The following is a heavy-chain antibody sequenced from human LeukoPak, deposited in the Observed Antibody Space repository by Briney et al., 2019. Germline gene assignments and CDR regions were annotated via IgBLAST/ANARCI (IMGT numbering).Heavy chain of an antibody. D-gene: IGHD3-10*01. CDR2: ISYDGSNK. CDR1: GFTFSSYG. Sequence: GRSLRLSCAASGFTFSSYGMHWVRQAPGKGLEWVAVISYDGSNKYYADSVKGRFTISRDNSKNTLYLQMNSLRAEDTAVYYCAKDGHGELLSLLDYWGQGTLVTVSS. CDR3: AKDGHGELLSLLDY. V-gene: IGHV3-30*18. J-gene: IGHJ4*02.